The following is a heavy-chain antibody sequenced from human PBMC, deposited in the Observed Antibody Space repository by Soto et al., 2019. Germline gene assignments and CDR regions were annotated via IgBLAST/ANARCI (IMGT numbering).Heavy chain of an antibody. V-gene: IGHV1-46*01. CDR1: GHTFTRYY. CDR3: ARVSLLGSFDY. Sequence: GASVKVSCKASGHTFTRYYMHWVRQAPGQGLEWMGIINPNDGSTSNAQKFQGRVTLTRDTSTSTVYMDLNSLRSEDTAMYYCARVSLLGSFDYWGQGTLVTVSS. J-gene: IGHJ4*02. CDR2: INPNDGST.